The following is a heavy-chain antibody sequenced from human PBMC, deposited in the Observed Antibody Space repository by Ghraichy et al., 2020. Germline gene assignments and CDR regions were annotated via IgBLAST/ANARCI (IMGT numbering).Heavy chain of an antibody. D-gene: IGHD1-26*01. CDR1: GYIFTTYF. CDR2: INAANGNT. CDR3: AREKVVGVVGTTTTEVFDY. V-gene: IGHV1-3*01. J-gene: IGHJ4*02. Sequence: APVKVSCKASGYIFTTYFIHWVRQAPGQSLEWLGWINAANGNTKYSQKFQGRVTITRDTSASTAYMELSSLRSEDTAVYYCAREKVVGVVGTTTTEVFDYWGQGTLVTVSS.